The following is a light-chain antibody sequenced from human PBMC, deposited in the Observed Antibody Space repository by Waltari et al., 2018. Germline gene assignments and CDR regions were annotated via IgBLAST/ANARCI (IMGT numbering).Light chain of an antibody. Sequence: EIVLTQSPATLSLSPGGRATLSCRASQSIQSYLGWYQQKPDQAPRLLIYHAYNRATGVPARFSGSGSETDFTLTISSLEPEDSAIYYCQQRADWPLTFGGGTTVEIK. J-gene: IGKJ4*01. CDR3: QQRADWPLT. V-gene: IGKV3-11*01. CDR2: HAY. CDR1: QSIQSY.